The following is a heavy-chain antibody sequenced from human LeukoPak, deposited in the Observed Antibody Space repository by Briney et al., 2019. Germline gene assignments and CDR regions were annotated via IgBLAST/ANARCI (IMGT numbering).Heavy chain of an antibody. CDR2: IYPGDSDT. CDR3: ARPHYYDSSGRFDY. D-gene: IGHD3-22*01. CDR1: GYSFTSYW. J-gene: IGHJ4*02. V-gene: IGHV5-51*01. Sequence: GESLKIPCKGSGYSFTSYWIGWVRQMPGKGLEWMGIIYPGDSDTRYSPSFQGQVTISADKSISTAYLQWSSLKASDTVMYYCARPHYYDSSGRFDYWGQGTLVTVSS.